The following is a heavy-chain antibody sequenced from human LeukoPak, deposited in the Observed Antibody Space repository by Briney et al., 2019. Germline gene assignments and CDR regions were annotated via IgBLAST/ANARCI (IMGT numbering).Heavy chain of an antibody. CDR3: ARDGFDFWSGSFAPPTY. CDR2: ISRSGSTK. Sequence: GGSLRLSCAASGFTFSDYNMRWIRQAPGKGLEWVSSISRSGSTKYYADSVKGRFTISRDNAKNSLYLQMNSLRAEDTAVYYCARDGFDFWSGSFAPPTYWGQGTLVSVSS. D-gene: IGHD3-3*01. CDR1: GFTFSDYN. J-gene: IGHJ4*02. V-gene: IGHV3-11*04.